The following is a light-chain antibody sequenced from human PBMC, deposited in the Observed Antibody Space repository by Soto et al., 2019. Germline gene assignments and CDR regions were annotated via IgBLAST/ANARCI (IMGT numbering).Light chain of an antibody. CDR1: QNIYNS. V-gene: IGKV1-39*01. J-gene: IGKJ1*01. CDR2: GAS. CDR3: QESRSALWGT. Sequence: DIQMTQSPSSLSASLGDRLTITCRTSQNIYNSLNWYQQKAGRAPAVLIYGASNLQGGVPLRFSGSGSGTDFTLTISGLQPEDSATYYCQESRSALWGTCGQGTKVDIK.